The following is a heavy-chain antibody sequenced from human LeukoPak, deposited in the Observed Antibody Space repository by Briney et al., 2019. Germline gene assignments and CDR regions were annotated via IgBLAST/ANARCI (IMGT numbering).Heavy chain of an antibody. V-gene: IGHV4-31*03. D-gene: IGHD1-26*01. CDR3: ARVIDKWELRGRYFDY. J-gene: IGHJ4*02. Sequence: SQTQSLTCTVSGGSISSGGYYWSWIRQHPGKGLEWIGYIYYSGSTYYNPSLKSRVTISVDTSKNQFSLKLSSVTAADTAVYYCARVIDKWELRGRYFDYWGQGTLVTVSS. CDR2: IYYSGST. CDR1: GGSISSGGYY.